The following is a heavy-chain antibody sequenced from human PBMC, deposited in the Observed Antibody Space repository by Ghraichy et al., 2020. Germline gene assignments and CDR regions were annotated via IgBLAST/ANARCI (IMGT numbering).Heavy chain of an antibody. CDR3: ARDPPPRGYSGYDANWFDP. Sequence: GGSLRLSCAASGFTFSSYSMNWVRQAPGKGLEWVSYISSSSSTIYYADSVKGRFTISRDNAKNSLYLQMNSLRAEDTAVYYCARDPPPRGYSGYDANWFDPWGQGTLVTVSS. CDR1: GFTFSSYS. V-gene: IGHV3-48*04. J-gene: IGHJ5*02. CDR2: ISSSSSTI. D-gene: IGHD5-12*01.